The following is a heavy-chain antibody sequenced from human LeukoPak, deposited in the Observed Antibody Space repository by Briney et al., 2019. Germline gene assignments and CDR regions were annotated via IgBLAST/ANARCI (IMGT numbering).Heavy chain of an antibody. CDR1: GGSISSYY. CDR3: AGPGYHFDY. CDR2: IYYSGST. Sequence: SETLSLTCTVSGGSISSYYWSWIRQPPGKGLEWIGYIYYSGSTNYNPSLKSRVTISVDTSKNQFSLKLSSVTAADTAVYYCAGPGYHFDYWGQGTLVTVSS. J-gene: IGHJ4*02. D-gene: IGHD3-9*01. V-gene: IGHV4-59*08.